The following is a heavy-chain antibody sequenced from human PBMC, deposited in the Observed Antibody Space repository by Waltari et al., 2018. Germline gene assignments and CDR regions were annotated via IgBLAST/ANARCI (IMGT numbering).Heavy chain of an antibody. Sequence: QEQQGEPGGGVVQPGRARSISCAAAGSRLGHYVLNWVRQAPGKGLEWVAVMAIYGSNLKQYADSVKGRFTISRDNSKYTLYLQMNSLRDEDTAVYYCAREGDSSGFAGAFDVWGQGTMVTVSS. V-gene: IGHV3-30-3*01. D-gene: IGHD3-22*01. J-gene: IGHJ3*01. CDR2: MAIYGSNLK. CDR3: AREGDSSGFAGAFDV. CDR1: GSRLGHYV.